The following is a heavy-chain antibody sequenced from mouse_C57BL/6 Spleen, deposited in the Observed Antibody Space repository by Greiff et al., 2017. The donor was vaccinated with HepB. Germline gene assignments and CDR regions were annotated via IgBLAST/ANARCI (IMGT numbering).Heavy chain of an antibody. Sequence: VQLQQSGAELARPGASVKLSCKASGYTFTSYGISWVKQRTGQGLEWIGEIYPRSGNTYYNEKFKGKATLTADKSSSTAYMELRSLTSEDSAVYFCARRFTTVVAHWYFDVWGTGTTVTVSS. CDR2: IYPRSGNT. CDR3: ARRFTTVVAHWYFDV. J-gene: IGHJ1*03. CDR1: GYTFTSYG. V-gene: IGHV1-81*01. D-gene: IGHD1-1*01.